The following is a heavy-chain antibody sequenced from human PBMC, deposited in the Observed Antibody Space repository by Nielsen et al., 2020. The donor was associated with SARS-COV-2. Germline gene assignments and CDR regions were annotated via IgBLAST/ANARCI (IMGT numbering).Heavy chain of an antibody. J-gene: IGHJ4*02. V-gene: IGHV3-21*01. Sequence: GESLKISCAASGFTFGSYSMNWVRQAPGKGLEWVSSISSSSSYIYYADSVKGRFTISRDNAKNSLYLQMNSLRTEDTAVYYCATSGYSSGWIFWGQGTLVTVSS. D-gene: IGHD6-19*01. CDR3: ATSGYSSGWIF. CDR2: ISSSSSYI. CDR1: GFTFGSYS.